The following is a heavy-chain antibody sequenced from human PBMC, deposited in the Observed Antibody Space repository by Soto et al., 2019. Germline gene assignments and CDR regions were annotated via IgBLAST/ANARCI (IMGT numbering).Heavy chain of an antibody. CDR1: GGSISSGGYS. V-gene: IGHV4-30-2*01. Sequence: QLQLQESGSGLVKPSQTLSLTCAVSGGSISSGGYSWSWIRQPPGKGLEWIGYIYHSGSTYYNPSLKSRVTISVDRSKHQFSLKLSSVTAADTAVYYCARETRGVTRTFDIWGQGTMVTVSS. D-gene: IGHD2-8*02. CDR2: IYHSGST. CDR3: ARETRGVTRTFDI. J-gene: IGHJ3*02.